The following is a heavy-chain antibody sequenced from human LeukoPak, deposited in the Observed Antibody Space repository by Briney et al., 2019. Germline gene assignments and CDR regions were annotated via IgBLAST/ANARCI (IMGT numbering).Heavy chain of an antibody. CDR3: ARRAGYSSSWYPGPTHFDY. CDR2: IYYSGST. V-gene: IGHV4-59*01. Sequence: SETLSLTCTVSGGSISSYYWSWIRQPPGKGLEWIGYIYYSGSTNYNPSLKSRVTISADTSKNQFSLKLSSVTAADTAVYYCARRAGYSSSWYPGPTHFDYWGQGTLVTVSS. J-gene: IGHJ4*02. D-gene: IGHD6-13*01. CDR1: GGSISSYY.